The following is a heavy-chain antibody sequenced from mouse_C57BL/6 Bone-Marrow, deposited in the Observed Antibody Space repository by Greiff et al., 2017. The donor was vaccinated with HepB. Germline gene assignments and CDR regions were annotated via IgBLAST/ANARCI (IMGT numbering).Heavy chain of an antibody. D-gene: IGHD2-3*01. Sequence: QVQLQQSGAELARPGASVKLSCKASGYTFTSYGISWVKQRTGQGLEWIGEIYPRSGNTYYNEKFKGKATLTADKSSSTAYMELRSLTSEDSAVYFCARFRDDGYYGDYFDYWGQGTTLTVSS. V-gene: IGHV1-81*01. CDR3: ARFRDDGYYGDYFDY. CDR1: GYTFTSYG. J-gene: IGHJ2*01. CDR2: IYPRSGNT.